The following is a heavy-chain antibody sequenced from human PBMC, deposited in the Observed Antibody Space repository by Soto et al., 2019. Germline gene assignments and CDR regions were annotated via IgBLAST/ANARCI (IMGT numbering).Heavy chain of an antibody. Sequence: EVQLVESGGGLVKPGGSLRLSCAASGFTFSSYSMNWVRQAPGKGLEWVSSISSSSSYIYYVDSVKGRFTISRDNAKNSLYLQMNSLRAEDTAVYYCARDFRDGYYFDYWGQGTLVTVSS. J-gene: IGHJ4*02. CDR3: ARDFRDGYYFDY. D-gene: IGHD5-12*01. V-gene: IGHV3-21*01. CDR2: ISSSSSYI. CDR1: GFTFSSYS.